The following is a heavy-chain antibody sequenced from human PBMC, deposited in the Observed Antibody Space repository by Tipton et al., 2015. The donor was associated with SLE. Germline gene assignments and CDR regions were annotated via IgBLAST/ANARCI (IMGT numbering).Heavy chain of an antibody. D-gene: IGHD6-19*01. CDR3: ARAGLAVYMDV. CDR1: GGSLSGYY. V-gene: IGHV4-34*01. Sequence: LSLTCALYGGSLSGYYWHWIRQPPGTGLEWIGEINHSGSTNYNPSLKRRVTISVDTSKNQFSLKLSSVTAADTAVYYCARAGLAVYMDVWGKGTTVTVSS. J-gene: IGHJ6*03. CDR2: INHSGST.